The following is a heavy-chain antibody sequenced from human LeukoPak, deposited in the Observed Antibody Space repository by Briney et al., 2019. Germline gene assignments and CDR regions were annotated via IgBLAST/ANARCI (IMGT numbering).Heavy chain of an antibody. CDR2: ISSSGSTI. Sequence: GGSLRLSCAASGFTFSDYYMSWIRQAPGKGLEWVSYISSSGSTIYYADSVKGRFTISRDNAKNSLYLQMNSLRAEDTAVYYCARDNSAVAVYYFDYWGQGTLVTVSS. D-gene: IGHD6-19*01. CDR1: GFTFSDYY. V-gene: IGHV3-11*04. J-gene: IGHJ4*02. CDR3: ARDNSAVAVYYFDY.